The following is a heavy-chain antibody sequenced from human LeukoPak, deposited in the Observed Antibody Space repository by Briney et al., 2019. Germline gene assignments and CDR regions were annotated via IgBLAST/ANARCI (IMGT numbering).Heavy chain of an antibody. Sequence: SGPTLVNPTQTFTLTCSFLGFSLSARGVGVGWIRQPPGKAREWLALIYVDDDKRYSPSLKSRLTITKDTSKNQVDLTMTNMDPVDTATYYCAHITMIVVVNTKAEAPLFDYWGQGTLVTVSS. CDR1: GFSLSARGVG. V-gene: IGHV2-5*02. CDR2: IYVDDDK. D-gene: IGHD3-22*01. J-gene: IGHJ4*02. CDR3: AHITMIVVVNTKAEAPLFDY.